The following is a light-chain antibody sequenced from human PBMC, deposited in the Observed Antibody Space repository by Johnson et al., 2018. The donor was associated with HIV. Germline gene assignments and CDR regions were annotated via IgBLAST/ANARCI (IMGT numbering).Light chain of an antibody. CDR1: DSNIGNNY. J-gene: IGLJ1*01. CDR2: DND. V-gene: IGLV1-51*01. Sequence: QSVLTQPPSVSAAPGQKVTISCFGSDSNIGNNYVSWYQQLPGTAPKLLIYDNDKRPSGIPDRFFGSKSGTSATLDITGLQTGDEGDYYCGAWDSSLNAYVFGTGTKVTVL. CDR3: GAWDSSLNAYV.